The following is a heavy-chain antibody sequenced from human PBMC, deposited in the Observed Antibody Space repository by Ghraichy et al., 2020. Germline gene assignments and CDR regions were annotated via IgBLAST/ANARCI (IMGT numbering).Heavy chain of an antibody. CDR3: ARHMVRGDYVWGSFPHEPYDAFDI. Sequence: GESLNISCKGSGYSFTSYWISWVRQMPGKGLEWMGRIDPSDSYTNYSPSFQGHVTISADKSISTAYLQWSSLKASDTAMYYCARHMVRGDYVWGSFPHEPYDAFDIWGQGTMVTVSS. D-gene: IGHD3-16*01. CDR1: GYSFTSYW. CDR2: IDPSDSYT. J-gene: IGHJ3*02. V-gene: IGHV5-10-1*01.